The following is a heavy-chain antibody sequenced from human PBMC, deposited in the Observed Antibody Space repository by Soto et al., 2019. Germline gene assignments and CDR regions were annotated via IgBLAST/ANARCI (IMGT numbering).Heavy chain of an antibody. CDR2: VYRTGST. D-gene: IGHD6-13*01. Sequence: QVQLQESGPGLVKPSGTLSLTCAVSGGSISTSNWWSWVRQPPGKGLEWIVEVYRTGSTNYNPSPESRLTISVDKSKNQFSLKLTSVTAADTAVYYCARARATIAAAAIFDCWGQGTLVTVSS. J-gene: IGHJ4*02. CDR3: ARARATIAAAAIFDC. V-gene: IGHV4-4*02. CDR1: GGSISTSNW.